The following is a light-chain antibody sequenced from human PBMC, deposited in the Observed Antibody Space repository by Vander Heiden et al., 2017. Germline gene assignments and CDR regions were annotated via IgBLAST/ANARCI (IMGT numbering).Light chain of an antibody. CDR1: QSVSSSY. Sequence: DIVLTPSPGTLSLSPGERATLSCRASQSVSSSYLAWYQQKPGQAPRLLIYGASSRATVIPDRFSGSGSGTDFTLTISRLEPEDFAVYYCQQYGSSPPWTFGQGTKVEIK. V-gene: IGKV3-20*01. CDR3: QQYGSSPPWT. CDR2: GAS. J-gene: IGKJ1*01.